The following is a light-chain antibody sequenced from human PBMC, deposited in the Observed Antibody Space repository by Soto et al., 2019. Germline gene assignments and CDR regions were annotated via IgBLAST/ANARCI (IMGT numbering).Light chain of an antibody. V-gene: IGKV1-27*01. J-gene: IGKJ4*01. CDR2: AAS. CDR1: QGISNF. CDR3: QEYKSAPALT. Sequence: DIQMTQSPSSLSASVGDRVTITCRASQGISNFLAWYQQRPGKVPTLLIYAASALQSGVPSRFSGSGSGTDFTLTISSLQPADVATYYCQEYKSAPALTFGGGTKVEIK.